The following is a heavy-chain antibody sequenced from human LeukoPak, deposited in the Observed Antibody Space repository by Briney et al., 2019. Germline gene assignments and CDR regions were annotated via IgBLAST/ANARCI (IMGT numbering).Heavy chain of an antibody. D-gene: IGHD2-21*02. Sequence: GGSLRLSCAASGFTFSSYSMNWVRQAPGKGLEWVSYISSSSTIYYADSVKGRFTISRDNAKNSLYLQMNSLRAEDTAVYYCASTYCGGDCYRPIDYWGQGTLVTVSS. CDR1: GFTFSSYS. CDR3: ASTYCGGDCYRPIDY. CDR2: ISSSSTI. J-gene: IGHJ4*02. V-gene: IGHV3-48*01.